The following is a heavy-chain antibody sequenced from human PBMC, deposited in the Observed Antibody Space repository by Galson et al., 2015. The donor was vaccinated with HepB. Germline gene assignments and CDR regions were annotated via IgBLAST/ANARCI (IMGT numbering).Heavy chain of an antibody. J-gene: IGHJ4*02. CDR1: GFTFSSYG. CDR3: ARGRWDYGDLLRYYFDY. D-gene: IGHD4-17*01. V-gene: IGHV3-33*01. CDR2: IWYDGSNK. Sequence: SLRLSCAASGFTFSSYGMHWVRQAPGKGLEWVAVIWYDGSNKYYADSVKGRFTISRDNSKNTLYLQMNSLRAEDTAVYYCARGRWDYGDLLRYYFDYWGQGTLVTVSS.